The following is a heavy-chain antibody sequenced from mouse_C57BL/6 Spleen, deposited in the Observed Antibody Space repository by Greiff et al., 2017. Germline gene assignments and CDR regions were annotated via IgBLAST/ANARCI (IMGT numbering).Heavy chain of an antibody. V-gene: IGHV14-4*01. CDR1: GFNIKDDY. CDR2: IDPENGDT. J-gene: IGHJ3*01. Sequence: EVQLQQSGAELVRPGASVKLSCTASGFNIKDDYMHWVKQRPEQGLEWIGWIDPENGDTEYASKFQGKATITADTSSNTAYRQLSSLTSEDTAVYYCTTDIPVGYYPFAYWGQGTLVTVAA. D-gene: IGHD2-3*01. CDR3: TTDIPVGYYPFAY.